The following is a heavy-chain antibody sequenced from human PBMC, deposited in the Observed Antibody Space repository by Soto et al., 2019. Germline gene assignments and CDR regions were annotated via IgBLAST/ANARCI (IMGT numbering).Heavy chain of an antibody. D-gene: IGHD6-25*01. CDR2: ISYDGSNK. V-gene: IGHV3-30*18. CDR3: AKEGSSDWPPYGYHYGMDV. Sequence: GGSLRLSCAASGFTFSSYGMHWVRQAPGKGLEWVAVISYDGSNKYYADSVKGRFTISRDNSKNTLYLQMNSLRAEDTAVYYCAKEGSSDWPPYGYHYGMDVGGQGTTVTVS. CDR1: GFTFSSYG. J-gene: IGHJ6*02.